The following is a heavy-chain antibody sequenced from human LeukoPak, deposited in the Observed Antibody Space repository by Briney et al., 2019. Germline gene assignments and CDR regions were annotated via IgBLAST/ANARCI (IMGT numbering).Heavy chain of an antibody. CDR1: GYTFTSYG. V-gene: IGHV1-18*01. CDR2: ISTYNGNT. J-gene: IGHJ4*02. D-gene: IGHD2-21*01. Sequence: ASVKVSCKASGYTFTSYGITWVRQAPGQGLEWMGWISTYNGNTNDAQKFLDRVILTRDISSTTAYLELRSLRPDDTAVYFCVRGAPYCDKSACSSPGHHWGQGTLVTVPS. CDR3: VRGAPYCDKSACSSPGHH.